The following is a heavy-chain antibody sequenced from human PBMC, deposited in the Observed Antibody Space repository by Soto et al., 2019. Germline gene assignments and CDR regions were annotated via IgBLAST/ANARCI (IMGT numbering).Heavy chain of an antibody. Sequence: QLQLQESGPGLVKPSETLSLTCTVSGASTSMSSYYWGWIRQPPGKGLEWIGSIYHTGATYYNPSLHSRVIRSKDTSNDQFALRLSFVSAADAAVYFCPRRWEWYSFDRCGQGTLGTVSS. CDR2: IYHTGAT. D-gene: IGHD2-8*01. V-gene: IGHV4-39*01. J-gene: IGHJ5*02. CDR1: GASTSMSSYY. CDR3: PRRWEWYSFDR.